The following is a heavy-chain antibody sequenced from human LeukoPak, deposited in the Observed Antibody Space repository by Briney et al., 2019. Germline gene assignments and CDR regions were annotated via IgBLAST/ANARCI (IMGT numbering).Heavy chain of an antibody. D-gene: IGHD4-17*01. CDR1: GGSISSNF. V-gene: IGHV4-59*01. CDR3: ARCRDEFGDYGFDF. CDR2: IYSSGST. Sequence: PSETLSLTCSVSGGSISSNFWSWIRQPPGKGLEWMGYIYSSGSTKYNPSLKSRVTISVDTSKNQFSLKLSSVTAADTAVYYCARCRDEFGDYGFDFWGQGNRVTVSS. J-gene: IGHJ4*02.